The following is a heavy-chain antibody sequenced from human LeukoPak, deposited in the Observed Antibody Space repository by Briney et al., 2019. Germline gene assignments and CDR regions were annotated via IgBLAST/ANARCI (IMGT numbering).Heavy chain of an antibody. V-gene: IGHV1-69*04. CDR2: IIPILGIA. CDR3: ARDGDGRNSDY. D-gene: IGHD4-23*01. CDR1: GGTFSSYA. J-gene: IGHJ4*02. Sequence: SVKVSCTASGGTFSSYAISWVRQAPGQGLEWMGRIIPILGIANYAQTFQGRVTITADKSTRTAYMELSSLSSEDTAVYYCARDGDGRNSDYWGRGTLVSVSS.